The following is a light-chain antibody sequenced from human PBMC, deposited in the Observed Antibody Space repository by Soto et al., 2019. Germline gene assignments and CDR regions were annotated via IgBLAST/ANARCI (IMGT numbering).Light chain of an antibody. CDR3: QQSISAPLT. Sequence: SSLSASVGDRVTITCRASQSISSYLNWYQQKPGKAPKLLIYAASSLQSGVPSRFSGSGSGTDFTLTIAGLQPEDSASYFCQQSISAPLTFGGGTKVDIK. CDR1: QSISSY. CDR2: AAS. J-gene: IGKJ4*01. V-gene: IGKV1-39*01.